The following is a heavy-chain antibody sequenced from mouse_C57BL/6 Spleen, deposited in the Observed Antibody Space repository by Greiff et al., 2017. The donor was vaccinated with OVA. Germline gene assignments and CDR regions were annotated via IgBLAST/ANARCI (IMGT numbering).Heavy chain of an antibody. CDR3: ARFDGAY. CDR2: IDPSDSYT. V-gene: IGHV1-69*01. J-gene: IGHJ3*01. Sequence: QVQLQQPGAELVKPGASVKLSCKASGYTFTSYWMHWVKQRPGQGLEWIGEIDPSDSYTNYNQKFKGKSTLTVDKSSSTAYMQLSSLTSEDSAVYYCARFDGAYWGQGTLVTVSA. CDR1: GYTFTSYW. D-gene: IGHD2-3*01.